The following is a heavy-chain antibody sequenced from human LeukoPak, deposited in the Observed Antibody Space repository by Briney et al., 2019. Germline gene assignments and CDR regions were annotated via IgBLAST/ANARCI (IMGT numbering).Heavy chain of an antibody. CDR2: IYYSGNT. D-gene: IGHD3-10*01. V-gene: IGHV4-39*01. CDR3: ARGGGSGLRDAFGI. Sequence: SETLSLTCTVSGVSISSSNSYWGWIRQPPGKGLEWIGSIYYSGNTYYNASLKSQVSISIDTSKNQFSLRLTSVTAADTAVYYCARGGGSGLRDAFGIWGQGTMVTVSS. J-gene: IGHJ3*02. CDR1: GVSISSSNSY.